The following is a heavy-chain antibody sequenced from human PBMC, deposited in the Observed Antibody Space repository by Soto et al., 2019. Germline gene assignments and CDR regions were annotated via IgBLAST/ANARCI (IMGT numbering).Heavy chain of an antibody. CDR1: GGTFSSYT. V-gene: IGHV1-69*02. D-gene: IGHD3-16*02. Sequence: QVQLVQSGAEVKKPGSSVKVSCKASGGTFSSYTISWVRQAPGQGLEWMGRIIPILGIANYAQKFQGRVTITADKSTSTAYMELSSLRSEDTAVYYCATLNLGELSLHRSDYWGQGTLVTVSS. J-gene: IGHJ4*02. CDR2: IIPILGIA. CDR3: ATLNLGELSLHRSDY.